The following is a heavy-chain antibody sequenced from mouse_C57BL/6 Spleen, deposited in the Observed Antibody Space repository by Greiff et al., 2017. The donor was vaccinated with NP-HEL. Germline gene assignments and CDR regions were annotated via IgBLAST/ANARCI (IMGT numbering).Heavy chain of an antibody. CDR1: GYTFTSYW. CDR2: INPSSGYP. J-gene: IGHJ2*01. CDR3: ARPYDYDADYFDY. D-gene: IGHD2-4*01. V-gene: IGHV1-7*01. Sequence: QVQLQQSGAELAKPGASVKLSCKASGYTFTSYWMHWVKQRPGQGLEWIGYINPSSGYPKYNQKFKDKATLTADKSSSTAYMQLSSLTYEDSAVYYCARPYDYDADYFDYWGQGTTLTVSS.